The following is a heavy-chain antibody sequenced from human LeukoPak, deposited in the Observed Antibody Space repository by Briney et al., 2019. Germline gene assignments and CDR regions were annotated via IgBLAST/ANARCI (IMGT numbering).Heavy chain of an antibody. CDR2: IYYSGST. Sequence: PSETLSDTCTVSGGPFSRYYWGWIRQPPGKGLEWIGYIYYSGSTNYNPSLKSRITMSMDRSKKQFSLRLSSVTAADTAVYYCARSDYDLLTGYSAIYFDVWGQG. CDR1: GGPFSRYY. D-gene: IGHD3-9*01. J-gene: IGHJ4*02. V-gene: IGHV4-59*01. CDR3: ARSDYDLLTGYSAIYFDV.